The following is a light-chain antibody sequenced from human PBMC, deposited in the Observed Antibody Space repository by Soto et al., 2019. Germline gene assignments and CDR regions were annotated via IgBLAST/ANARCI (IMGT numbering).Light chain of an antibody. CDR3: SAWDDSLNGVV. CDR1: FSNVGDNL. J-gene: IGLJ2*01. V-gene: IGLV1-44*01. CDR2: NSD. Sequence: QSVLTQPPSASGTPGQRVTISCSGSFSNVGDNLVNWYQQLPRTAPKLLIYNSDKRPSGVPDRFSGSTSGSSASLAISGLQSEDEADYYCSAWDDSLNGVVFGGGTKLTVL.